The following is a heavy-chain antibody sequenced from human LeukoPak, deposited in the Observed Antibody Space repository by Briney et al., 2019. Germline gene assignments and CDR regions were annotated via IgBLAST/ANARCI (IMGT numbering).Heavy chain of an antibody. CDR1: GFPFDAYA. V-gene: IGHV3-43*02. Sequence: GGSLRLSCEPSGFPFDAYAMPGVRQAPGKGLEWVSLINKDGSATYYADSVKGRFTISRDNSKNSLYLQMNSLRSEDTALYYCATWAFYHSLDVWGQGTTVTVSS. D-gene: IGHD1-26*01. CDR3: ATWAFYHSLDV. CDR2: INKDGSAT. J-gene: IGHJ6*02.